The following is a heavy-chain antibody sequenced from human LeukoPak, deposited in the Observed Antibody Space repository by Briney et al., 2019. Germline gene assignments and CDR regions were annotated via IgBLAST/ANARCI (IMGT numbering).Heavy chain of an antibody. CDR1: GFTFDDYA. V-gene: IGHV3-9*01. CDR3: AKEGVKCTSTSCYFSYYYYYYGMDV. D-gene: IGHD2-2*01. Sequence: SLRLSCAASGFTFDDYAMHWVRQAPRKGLEWVSGISWNRGSIGFADSVNGRFTISRDNAKNSMYLQLNSLRAADTALYYCAKEGVKCTSTSCYFSYYYYYYGMDVWGQGTTVTVSS. J-gene: IGHJ6*02. CDR2: ISWNRGSI.